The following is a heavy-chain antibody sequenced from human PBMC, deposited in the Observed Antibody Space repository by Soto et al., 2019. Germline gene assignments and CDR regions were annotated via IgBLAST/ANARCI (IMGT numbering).Heavy chain of an antibody. CDR2: ISGSGGST. J-gene: IGHJ5*02. CDR1: GVTFSSYA. CDR3: AKDGLEGGYNFGGNWFDP. D-gene: IGHD3-16*01. Sequence: GGSLRLSCAASGVTFSSYAMSWVRQAPGKGLEWVSAISGSGGSTYYADSVKGRFTISRDNSKNTLYLQMNSLRAEDTAVYYCAKDGLEGGYNFGGNWFDPWGRGT. V-gene: IGHV3-23*01.